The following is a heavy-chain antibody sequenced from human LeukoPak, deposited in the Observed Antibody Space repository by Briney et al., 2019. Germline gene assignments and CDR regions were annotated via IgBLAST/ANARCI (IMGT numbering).Heavy chain of an antibody. Sequence: PGGSLRLSCAASGFTFDDYTMHWVRQAPGKGLEWVSGISWNSGSIGYADSVKGRFTISRDNSKNTLYLQMNSLRAEDTAVYYCAKGAAARPPLAYWGQGTLVTVSS. CDR3: AKGAAARPPLAY. CDR2: ISWNSGSI. D-gene: IGHD6-6*01. V-gene: IGHV3-9*01. CDR1: GFTFDDYT. J-gene: IGHJ4*02.